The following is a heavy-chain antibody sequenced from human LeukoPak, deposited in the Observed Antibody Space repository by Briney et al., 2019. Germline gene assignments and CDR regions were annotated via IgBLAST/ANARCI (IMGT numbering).Heavy chain of an antibody. CDR3: ARGNYYGSGNPIDY. CDR1: GFTISSYW. V-gene: IGHV3-7*01. J-gene: IGHJ4*02. CDR2: IKQDGSEK. D-gene: IGHD3-10*01. Sequence: GGSLRLSCAASGFTISSYWMSWVRQAPGKGLEWVANIKQDGSEKYYVDSVKGRFTISRDNAKNSLYLQMNSLRAEDTAVYYCARGNYYGSGNPIDYWGQGTLVTVSS.